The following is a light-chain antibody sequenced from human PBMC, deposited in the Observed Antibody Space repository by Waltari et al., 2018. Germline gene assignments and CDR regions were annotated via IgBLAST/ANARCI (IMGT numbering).Light chain of an antibody. CDR1: SDSVSSTSY. CDR3: SIYMGSGIWV. Sequence: QTVVPQEPSLSVPPGGTVPPTCALSSDSVSSTSYSTWYQQTPGQPPRTLVYNGNSRSSGVPDRFSGTILGNKASLTITGAQADDESDYYCSIYMGSGIWVFGGGTKLTVL. J-gene: IGLJ3*02. V-gene: IGLV8-61*01. CDR2: NGN.